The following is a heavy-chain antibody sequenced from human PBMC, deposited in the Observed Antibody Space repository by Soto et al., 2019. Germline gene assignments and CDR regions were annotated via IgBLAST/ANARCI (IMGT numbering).Heavy chain of an antibody. J-gene: IGHJ6*02. V-gene: IGHV6-1*01. Sequence: SQTLSLTCAIPGDSVSSNSAAWNWIRQSPSRGLEWLGRTYYRSKWYNDYAVSVKSRITINPDTSKNQFSLQLNSVTPEDTAVYYCARGEHTAMVTYYYYGMDVWGQGTTVTVSS. D-gene: IGHD5-18*01. CDR1: GDSVSSNSAA. CDR2: TYYRSKWYN. CDR3: ARGEHTAMVTYYYYGMDV.